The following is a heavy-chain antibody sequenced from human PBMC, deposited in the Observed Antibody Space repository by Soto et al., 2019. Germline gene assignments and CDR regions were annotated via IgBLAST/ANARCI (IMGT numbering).Heavy chain of an antibody. CDR3: ARGDCVGGTSYSLSGSFYYYVDV. D-gene: IGHD2-15*01. J-gene: IGHJ6*03. Sequence: EVQLVESGGGLVQPGGSLRLSCAASGFTFSNYWMYWVRQAPGKGLEWVSRINSDGSVSSYADSVKGRLTISRDNVKNTLYLQMYSMRDEDTALYYCARGDCVGGTSYSLSGSFYYYVDVWGKGTTVTVFS. CDR2: INSDGSVS. CDR1: GFTFSNYW. V-gene: IGHV3-74*02.